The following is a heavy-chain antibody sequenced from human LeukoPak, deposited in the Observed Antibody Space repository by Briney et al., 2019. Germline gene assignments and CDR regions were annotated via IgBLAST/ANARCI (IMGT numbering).Heavy chain of an antibody. Sequence: GGSLRLSCAASGFTFSSYGMHWVRQAPGKGLEWVAFIRYDGSNKYYADSVKGRFTISRDNSKNTLYLQMNSLRAEDTAVYYCAKGGSPSVAGFFDYWGQGTLVTVSS. CDR2: IRYDGSNK. D-gene: IGHD6-19*01. CDR1: GFTFSSYG. V-gene: IGHV3-30*02. CDR3: AKGGSPSVAGFFDY. J-gene: IGHJ4*02.